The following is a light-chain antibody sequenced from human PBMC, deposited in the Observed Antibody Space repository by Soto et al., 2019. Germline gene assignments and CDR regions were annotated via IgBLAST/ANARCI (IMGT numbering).Light chain of an antibody. CDR2: DAS. Sequence: EIVMTQSPPTLSVSPGESATLSCRASQNISSDLAWYQQKPGQVPRLIIYDASTRAADVPARFSGTGSGTEFALTISSLQSEDFAVYYCQQYNYWPPWTFGQGTKVDI. J-gene: IGKJ1*01. CDR1: QNISSD. V-gene: IGKV3-15*01. CDR3: QQYNYWPPWT.